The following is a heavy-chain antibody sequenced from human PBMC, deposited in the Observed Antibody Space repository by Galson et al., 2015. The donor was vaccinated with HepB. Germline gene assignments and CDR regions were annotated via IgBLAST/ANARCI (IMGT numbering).Heavy chain of an antibody. D-gene: IGHD3-9*01. J-gene: IGHJ5*02. CDR1: GFTFTSSP. V-gene: IGHV1-58*02. CDR3: AAEGHYDNLTGYYP. CDR2: IDPGGGNP. Sequence: SVKVSCKASGFTFTSSPMQWVRQAPGQRLEWIGWIDPGGGNPTYAQKFQERVTITRDMSTSTAYMELRSLRSEDTAVYYCAAEGHYDNLTGYYPWGQGTLVTVSS.